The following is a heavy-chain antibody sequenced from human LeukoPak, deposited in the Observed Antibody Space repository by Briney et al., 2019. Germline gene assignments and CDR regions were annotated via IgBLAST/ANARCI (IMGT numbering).Heavy chain of an antibody. CDR3: ARDEERYYGSGRDYMDV. D-gene: IGHD3-10*01. CDR2: ISGTSHYI. V-gene: IGHV3-21*01. Sequence: TGGSLRLSXAASRFTFSSYSMNWVRQAPGKGLEWLSSISGTSHYIYYADSVKGRFTISRDNAKNSLYLQMNGLRAEDTAVYYCARDEERYYGSGRDYMDVWGKGTTVTVSS. CDR1: RFTFSSYS. J-gene: IGHJ6*03.